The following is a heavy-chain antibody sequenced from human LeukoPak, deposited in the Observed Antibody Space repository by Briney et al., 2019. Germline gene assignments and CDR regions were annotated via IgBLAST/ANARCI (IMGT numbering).Heavy chain of an antibody. Sequence: GASVKVSCKASGGTFSSYAISWVRQAPGQGLEWMGGIIPIFGTANYAQKFQGRVTITTDESTSTAYVELSSLRSEDTAVYYCARGFPTASSRNTWNWFDPWGQGTLVTVSS. CDR3: ARGFPTASSRNTWNWFDP. CDR2: IIPIFGTA. J-gene: IGHJ5*02. D-gene: IGHD4-17*01. CDR1: GGTFSSYA. V-gene: IGHV1-69*05.